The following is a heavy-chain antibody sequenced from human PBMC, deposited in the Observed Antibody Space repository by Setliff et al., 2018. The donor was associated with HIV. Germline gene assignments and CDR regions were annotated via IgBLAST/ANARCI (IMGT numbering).Heavy chain of an antibody. J-gene: IGHJ4*02. CDR1: GFTFSNYA. CDR3: ARLPQDVRSSIDF. CDR2: ILSTGERT. V-gene: IGHV3-23*01. Sequence: PGGSLRLSCAASGFTFSNYAMSWVRQAPGEGLEWVSAILSTGERTFYADSVKGRFTISRDNSKNTVYLQMNSLRAEDTAVYYCARLPQDVRSSIDFWGQGTLVTVSS. D-gene: IGHD6-6*01.